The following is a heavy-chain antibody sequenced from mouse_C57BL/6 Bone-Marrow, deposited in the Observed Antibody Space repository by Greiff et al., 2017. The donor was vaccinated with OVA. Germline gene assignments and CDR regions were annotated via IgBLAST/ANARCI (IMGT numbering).Heavy chain of an antibody. CDR3: ARHAYDYVYAMDY. V-gene: IGHV2-6-1*01. D-gene: IGHD2-4*01. CDR2: IWSDGST. CDR1: GFSLTSYG. Sequence: VKLVESGPGLVAPSQSLSITCTVSGFSLTSYGVHWVRQPPGKGLEWLVVIWSDGSTTYNSALKSRLSISKDNSKSQVFLKMNSLQTDDTAMYYCARHAYDYVYAMDYWGQGTSVTVSS. J-gene: IGHJ4*01.